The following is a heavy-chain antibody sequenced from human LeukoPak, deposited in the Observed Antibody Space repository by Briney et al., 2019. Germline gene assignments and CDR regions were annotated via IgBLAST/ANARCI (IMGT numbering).Heavy chain of an antibody. CDR3: ARFPRDPWRFDY. CDR2: IKEDGSES. CDR1: GFTFSSDW. Sequence: GGSLRLSCAVSGFTFSSDWMTWVRQAPGKGLGWVASIKEDGSESYYVDSVKGRFTISRDNTKNSLYLQMNSLRAEDTAVYYCARFPRDPWRFDYWGQGTLVTVSS. D-gene: IGHD5-12*01. V-gene: IGHV3-7*03. J-gene: IGHJ4*02.